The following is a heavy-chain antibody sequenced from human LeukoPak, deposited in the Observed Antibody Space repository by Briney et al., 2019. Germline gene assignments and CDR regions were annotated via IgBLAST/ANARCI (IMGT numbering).Heavy chain of an antibody. D-gene: IGHD6-19*01. V-gene: IGHV4-59*08. J-gene: IGHJ4*02. Sequence: PSETLSLTCIVCGGSISSYFWSWLRQPPWKGVGWMGYIYYSGSTNYTPSLKSRVTISVDTSKNQFSLKLSSVTAADTAVYYCARHVEQRLTPFDYWGQGILVTVSS. CDR3: ARHVEQRLTPFDY. CDR2: IYYSGST. CDR1: GGSISSYF.